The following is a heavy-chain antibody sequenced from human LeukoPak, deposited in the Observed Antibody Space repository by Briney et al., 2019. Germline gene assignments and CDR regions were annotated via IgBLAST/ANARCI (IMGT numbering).Heavy chain of an antibody. CDR3: ARTDCSSTSCYVGY. Sequence: PSETLSLTCAVYGGSFSGYYWSWIRQPPGKGLEWIGEINHSGSTNYNPSLKSRVTISVDTSKNQFSLKLSSVTAADTAVYYCARTDCSSTSCYVGYWGQGTLVTVSS. D-gene: IGHD2-2*01. J-gene: IGHJ4*02. CDR2: INHSGST. V-gene: IGHV4-34*01. CDR1: GGSFSGYY.